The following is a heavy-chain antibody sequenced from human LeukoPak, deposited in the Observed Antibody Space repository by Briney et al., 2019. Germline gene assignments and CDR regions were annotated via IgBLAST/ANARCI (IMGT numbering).Heavy chain of an antibody. J-gene: IGHJ4*02. CDR2: VYSGGST. V-gene: IGHV3-66*01. CDR3: ALGDPSSS. D-gene: IGHD6-13*01. CDR1: GFTVGANY. Sequence: GGSLRLSCAASGFTVGANYMTWVRQAPGKGLEWVSVVYSGGSTYYADSVEGRFTISRDSSKNTLYLQMNSLRAEDTAVYYCALGDPSSSWGQGTLVTVSS.